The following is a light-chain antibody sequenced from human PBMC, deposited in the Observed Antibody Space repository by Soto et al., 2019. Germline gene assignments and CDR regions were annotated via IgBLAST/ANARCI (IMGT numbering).Light chain of an antibody. CDR1: SSDVGGYNY. CDR3: SSYTSSSTLHV. CDR2: EVS. Sequence: QSVLTQPASVSGSPGQSITISCTGTSSDVGGYNYVSWYQQHPGKAPKLMIYEVSNRPSGVSNRFSGSKSGNTASLTISGLQAEDEAEYYCSSYTSSSTLHVFGTGTKLTVL. V-gene: IGLV2-14*01. J-gene: IGLJ1*01.